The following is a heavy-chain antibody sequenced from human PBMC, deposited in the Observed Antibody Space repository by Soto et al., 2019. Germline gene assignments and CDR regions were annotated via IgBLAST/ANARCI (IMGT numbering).Heavy chain of an antibody. J-gene: IGHJ5*02. Sequence: GGSLRLSCAASGFTFSSYGMHWVRQAPGKGLEWVAVIWYDGSNKYYADSVKGRFTISRDNSKNTLYLQMNSLRAEDTAVYYCARDELLWFGEFGNWFDPWGQGTLVTSPQ. D-gene: IGHD3-10*01. V-gene: IGHV3-33*01. CDR1: GFTFSSYG. CDR2: IWYDGSNK. CDR3: ARDELLWFGEFGNWFDP.